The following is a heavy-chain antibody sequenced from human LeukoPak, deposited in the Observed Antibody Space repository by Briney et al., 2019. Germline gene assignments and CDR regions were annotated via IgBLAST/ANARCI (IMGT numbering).Heavy chain of an antibody. CDR3: ARDIQKGILCGMTD. J-gene: IGHJ4*02. Sequence: GRSLRLSCAASGFTFSSYAMHWVRQAPGKGLEWVAVISYDGSNKYYADSVKGRFTISRDNSKNTLYLQMNSLRAEDTAVYYCARDIQKGILCGMTDWGQGTLVTVSS. D-gene: IGHD2-15*01. V-gene: IGHV3-30-3*01. CDR1: GFTFSSYA. CDR2: ISYDGSNK.